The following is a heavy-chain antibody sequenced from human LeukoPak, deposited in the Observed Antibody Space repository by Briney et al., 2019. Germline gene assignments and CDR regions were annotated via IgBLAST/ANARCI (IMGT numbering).Heavy chain of an antibody. CDR1: GFTFSSYD. V-gene: IGHV3-13*01. D-gene: IGHD5-24*01. Sequence: PGRSLRLSCAASGFTFSSYDMHWVRQATGKGLEWVSAIGTAGDTYYPGSVKGRFTISRENAKNSLYLQMNSLRAGDTAVYYCARARPKTDDFDYWGQGTLVTVSS. CDR3: ARARPKTDDFDY. J-gene: IGHJ4*02. CDR2: IGTAGDT.